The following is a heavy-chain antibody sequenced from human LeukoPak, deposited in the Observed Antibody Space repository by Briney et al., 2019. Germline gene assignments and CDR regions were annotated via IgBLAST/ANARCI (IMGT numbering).Heavy chain of an antibody. J-gene: IGHJ4*02. CDR3: ARTSARGAQFDY. CDR2: IYASGST. V-gene: IGHV4-4*07. D-gene: IGHD3-10*01. Sequence: SETLSLTCTVSGGSISNYYWSWIRQPAGMGLEWIGRIYASGSTNYNPSLKSRVTMSVDTSNNQFSLNLSSVTAADTAVYYCARTSARGAQFDYWGQGTLVNVSS. CDR1: GGSISNYY.